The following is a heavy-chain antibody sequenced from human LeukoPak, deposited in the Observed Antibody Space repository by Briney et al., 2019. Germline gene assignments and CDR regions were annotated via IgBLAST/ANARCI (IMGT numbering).Heavy chain of an antibody. J-gene: IGHJ4*02. CDR2: ISYSGGST. CDR1: GLSFSSYA. V-gene: IGHV3-23*01. Sequence: GGSLRLSCAASGLSFSSYAMSWVRQAPGKGLEWVSAISYSGGSTYYADSVKGRFTISRDNSKNTLYLQMNSLRAEDTALYYCARHSSSGWYSDYFDYWGQGTLVTVSS. D-gene: IGHD6-19*01. CDR3: ARHSSSGWYSDYFDY.